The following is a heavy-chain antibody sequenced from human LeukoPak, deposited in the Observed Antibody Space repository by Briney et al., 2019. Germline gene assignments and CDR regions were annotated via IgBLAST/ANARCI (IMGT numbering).Heavy chain of an antibody. Sequence: GESLKISCKGSGYSFTSYWIGWVRQMPGKGLEWVVIIYPGDSDTRYSPSFQGQVTITADKYSSTAYLQWSSLKASDTAMYYCARLTSYCSSTSCYPQSDAFDIWGQGTMVTVSS. CDR3: ARLTSYCSSTSCYPQSDAFDI. V-gene: IGHV5-51*01. D-gene: IGHD2-2*01. CDR2: IYPGDSDT. J-gene: IGHJ3*02. CDR1: GYSFTSYW.